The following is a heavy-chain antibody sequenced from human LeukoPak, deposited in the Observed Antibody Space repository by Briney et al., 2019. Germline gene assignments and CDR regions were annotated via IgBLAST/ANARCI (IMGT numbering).Heavy chain of an antibody. J-gene: IGHJ4*02. CDR1: GGSFSGYY. CDR3: ARATVDSSGYYYVFYFDY. Sequence: SETLSLTCAVYGGSFSGYYWSWIRQPPGKGLEWIGEINHSGNTKYNPSLKSRVAISVDTSKNQFSLKLSSVTAADTAVYYCARATVDSSGYYYVFYFDYWGQGILVTVSS. CDR2: INHSGNT. D-gene: IGHD3-22*01. V-gene: IGHV4-34*01.